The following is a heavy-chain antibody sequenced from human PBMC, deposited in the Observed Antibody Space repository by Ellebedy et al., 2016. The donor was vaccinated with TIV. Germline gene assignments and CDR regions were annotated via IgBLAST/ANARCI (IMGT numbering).Heavy chain of an antibody. V-gene: IGHV4-59*08. Sequence: MPSETLSLTCSVSGGSISNYYWSWIRQAPETGLEWIGYIYYRGNTDYNPSLKSRVSISIDTSKNQFSLILNSVTAADTAVYYCARYRRCGGDCVDGFDIWGQGTLVTASS. CDR1: GGSISNYY. D-gene: IGHD2-21*02. J-gene: IGHJ3*02. CDR2: IYYRGNT. CDR3: ARYRRCGGDCVDGFDI.